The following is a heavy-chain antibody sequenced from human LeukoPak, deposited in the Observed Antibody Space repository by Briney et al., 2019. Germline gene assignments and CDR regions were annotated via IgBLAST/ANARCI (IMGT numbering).Heavy chain of an antibody. CDR3: ARDPNYYDSSGYKPFDY. D-gene: IGHD3-22*01. Sequence: GASVKVSCKASGYTFTSYGISWVRQAPGQGLEWMGWISAYNGNTNYAQKLQGRVTMTTDTSTSTAYMELRSLRSDDTAVYHCARDPNYYDSSGYKPFDYWGQGTLVTVSS. CDR1: GYTFTSYG. J-gene: IGHJ4*02. CDR2: ISAYNGNT. V-gene: IGHV1-18*01.